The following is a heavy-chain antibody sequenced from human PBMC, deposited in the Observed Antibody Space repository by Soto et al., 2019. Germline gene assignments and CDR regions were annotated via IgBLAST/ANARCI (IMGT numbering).Heavy chain of an antibody. Sequence: QVQLVQSGAEVKKPGASVKVSCKASGYTFTSYDINWVRQATGQGLEWMGWMNPNSGNTGYAQKFQGRVTMTRNTSTSTAYMELSSLRSEDTAVYYCASPARNYDFWSGYSFDIWGQGTMVTVSS. J-gene: IGHJ3*02. CDR2: MNPNSGNT. CDR3: ASPARNYDFWSGYSFDI. D-gene: IGHD3-3*01. CDR1: GYTFTSYD. V-gene: IGHV1-8*01.